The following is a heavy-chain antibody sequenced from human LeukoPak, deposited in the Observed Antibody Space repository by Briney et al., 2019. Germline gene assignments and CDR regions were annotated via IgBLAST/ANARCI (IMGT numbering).Heavy chain of an antibody. CDR2: IYNTGTT. CDR1: SGSTTSVSFY. V-gene: IGHV4-39*01. CDR3: ARSFGRSCTDPCAG. D-gene: IGHD3-3*01. Sequence: SQTLSPTCILSSGSTTSVSFYWGWVRQPPGKGLEWIGSIYNTGTTYYHPSLKSRITISIETSRHQFSLRLSSVTAADTALYYCARSFGRSCTDPCAGWGHGALVSVSS. J-gene: IGHJ4*03.